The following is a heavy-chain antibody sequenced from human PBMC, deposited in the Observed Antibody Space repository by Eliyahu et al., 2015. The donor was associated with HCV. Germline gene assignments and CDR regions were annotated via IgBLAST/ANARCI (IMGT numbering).Heavy chain of an antibody. J-gene: IGHJ2*01. D-gene: IGHD5-24*01. V-gene: IGHV3-21*01. Sequence: EVQLVESGGGLVKPGGSLRLSCAASGFTFSSYTMTWVRQAPGKGLQWVSSISSTINYIYYADSVKGRFTISRDNAKNSLYLQINSLRAEDTAVYYCARGAGDGYNYFDWYFDLWGRGTLVTVSS. CDR3: ARGAGDGYNYFDWYFDL. CDR1: GFTFSSYT. CDR2: ISSTINYI.